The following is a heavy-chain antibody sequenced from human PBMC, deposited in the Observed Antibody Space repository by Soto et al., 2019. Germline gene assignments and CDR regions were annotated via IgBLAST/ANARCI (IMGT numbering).Heavy chain of an antibody. V-gene: IGHV4-4*02. Sequence: SETLSLTSAVSGGSISSSNWWSWVRQPPGKGLEWIGETYHSGSTNYNPSLKSRVTISVDKSKNQFSLKLSSVTAADTAVYYCARIPYCGGDCYSGYFDYWGQGTLVTVSS. CDR2: TYHSGST. CDR3: ARIPYCGGDCYSGYFDY. CDR1: GGSISSSNW. J-gene: IGHJ4*02. D-gene: IGHD2-21*02.